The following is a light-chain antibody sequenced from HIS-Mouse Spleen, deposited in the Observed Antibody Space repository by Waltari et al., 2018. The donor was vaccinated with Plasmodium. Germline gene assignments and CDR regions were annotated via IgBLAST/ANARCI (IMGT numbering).Light chain of an antibody. Sequence: DIQMTQSPSSLSASVGDRVTITCRASQSISSYLNWYHQKPGKAPKLLIYAASSLQSGVPSRFSGSGSVTDFTLTISSLQPEDFATYYCQQSYSTPPTFGGGTKVEIK. CDR3: QQSYSTPPT. CDR1: QSISSY. J-gene: IGKJ4*01. V-gene: IGKV1-39*01. CDR2: AAS.